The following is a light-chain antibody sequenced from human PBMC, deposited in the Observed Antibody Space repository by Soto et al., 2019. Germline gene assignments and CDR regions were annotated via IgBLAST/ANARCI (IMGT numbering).Light chain of an antibody. CDR3: QQYDNVPLT. Sequence: DIQMTQSPSSLSASVGDRVTITCQASQDITNDLNWYQQKPGKAPKVLIYEASNLKTGVPSRFSGSGSGTDLTFTISSLHPEDIATYFCQQYDNVPLTFGGGTKVEIK. V-gene: IGKV1-33*01. CDR1: QDITND. J-gene: IGKJ4*01. CDR2: EAS.